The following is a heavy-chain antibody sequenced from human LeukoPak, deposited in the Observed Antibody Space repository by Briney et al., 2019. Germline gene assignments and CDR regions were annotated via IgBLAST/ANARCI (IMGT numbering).Heavy chain of an antibody. CDR1: GGTFSSYA. CDR3: ATERHFDWLFEFKYYYYYGMDV. CDR2: IIPIFGTA. V-gene: IGHV1-69*06. J-gene: IGHJ6*04. Sequence: SVKVSCKASGGTFSSYAISWVRQAPGQGLEWMGGIIPIFGTANYAQKFQGRVTITADKSTSTAYMELSSLRSEDTAVYYCATERHFDWLFEFKYYYYYGMDVWGKGTTVTVSS. D-gene: IGHD3-9*01.